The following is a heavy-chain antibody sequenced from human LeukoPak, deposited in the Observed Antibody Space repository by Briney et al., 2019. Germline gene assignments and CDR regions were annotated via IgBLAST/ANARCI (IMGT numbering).Heavy chain of an antibody. J-gene: IGHJ4*02. Sequence: GGSLRLSCVASGFTFSTYAMHWVRQAPGKGLEWMAVTSYDGSDKYYADSVKGRFTISRDNSKNTLYLQMNSLRPEDTAIYYCARDSRQGCGWSGIDYWGQGTLVTVSS. V-gene: IGHV3-30*04. CDR3: ARDSRQGCGWSGIDY. CDR2: TSYDGSDK. D-gene: IGHD6-19*01. CDR1: GFTFSTYA.